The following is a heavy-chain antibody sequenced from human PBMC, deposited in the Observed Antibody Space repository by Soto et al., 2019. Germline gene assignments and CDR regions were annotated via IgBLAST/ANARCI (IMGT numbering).Heavy chain of an antibody. V-gene: IGHV1-69*13. D-gene: IGHD3-10*01. J-gene: IGHJ6*02. CDR1: GGTFSSYA. Sequence: ASVKVSCKASGGTFSSYAISWVRQAPGQGLEWMGGIIPIFGTANYAQKFQGGVTITADESTSTAYMELSSLRSEDTAVYYCARVRLKDYYGSGSYPHYYYYGMDVWGQGTTVTVSS. CDR2: IIPIFGTA. CDR3: ARVRLKDYYGSGSYPHYYYYGMDV.